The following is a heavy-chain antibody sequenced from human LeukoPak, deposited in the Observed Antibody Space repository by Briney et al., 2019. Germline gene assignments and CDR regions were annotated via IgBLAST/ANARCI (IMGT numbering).Heavy chain of an antibody. CDR2: IYHSGTT. CDR1: GFSITSGYY. J-gene: IGHJ4*02. CDR3: ARVSGYHWESFYDY. V-gene: IGHV4-38-2*02. Sequence: PSETLSLTCNVSGFSITSGYYWGWIRQPPGKGLEWIGSIYHSGTTHFNPSFKSRVTISVDTSKNQFSLKLRSVTAADTAVYYCARVSGYHWESFYDYWGQGTLVTVSS. D-gene: IGHD5-12*01.